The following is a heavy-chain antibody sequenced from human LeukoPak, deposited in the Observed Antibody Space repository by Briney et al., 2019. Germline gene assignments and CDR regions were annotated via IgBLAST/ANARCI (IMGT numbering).Heavy chain of an antibody. CDR2: ISITGTII. J-gene: IGHJ4*02. CDR3: ARMGVSYYSDY. CDR1: GFTFSTYE. Sequence: GGSLRLSCAASGFTFSTYEMNWVRQAPGKGLEWVSNISITGTIINYADSVKGRFTVSRDNAKNSLYLQMNSLRAEDTAVYYCARMGVSYYSDYWGQGTLLTVSS. D-gene: IGHD2-8*02. V-gene: IGHV3-48*03.